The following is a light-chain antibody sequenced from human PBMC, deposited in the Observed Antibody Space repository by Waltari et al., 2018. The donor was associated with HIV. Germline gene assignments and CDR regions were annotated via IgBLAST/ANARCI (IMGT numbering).Light chain of an antibody. J-gene: IGKJ1*01. V-gene: IGKV4-1*01. CDR2: WAS. CDR3: QQYYSTPWT. Sequence: DIVMTQSPDSLAVSLGERATINCKSSQSLLYNVNNKNYLAWYQQKPGQPPKRLIYWASSRESGVPDRFSGSGSGTDFTLTISSLQAADVAVYYCQQYYSTPWTFGQGTKVDI. CDR1: QSLLYNVNNKNY.